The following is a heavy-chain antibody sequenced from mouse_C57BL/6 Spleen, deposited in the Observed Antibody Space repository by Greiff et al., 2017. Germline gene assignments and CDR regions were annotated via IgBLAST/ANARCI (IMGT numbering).Heavy chain of an antibody. J-gene: IGHJ4*01. CDR1: GYTFTDYY. CDR2: INPNNGGT. V-gene: IGHV1-26*01. D-gene: IGHD1-1*01. CDR3: ARKGCITTGSMDY. Sequence: VQLQQSGPELVKPGASVKISCKASGYTFTDYYMNWVKQSHGKSLEWIGDINPNNGGTSYNQKFKGKATLTVDKSSSTAYMELRSLTSEDSAVYYCARKGCITTGSMDYWGQGTSVTVSS.